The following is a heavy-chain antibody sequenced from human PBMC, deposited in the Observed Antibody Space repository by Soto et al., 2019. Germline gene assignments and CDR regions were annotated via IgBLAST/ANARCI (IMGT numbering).Heavy chain of an antibody. J-gene: IGHJ6*02. CDR3: ARGNMDV. V-gene: IGHV3-30-3*01. CDR1: GFTFNLFT. Sequence: QVQLVESGGGVVQPGRSLRLSCAASGFTFNLFTFHWVRQAPGRGLEWVAVVSHDGDNKFYADSVKGRFTISRDNSKNTLYLQMNSLRVDDTALYYCARGNMDVWGQGTTVTVSS. CDR2: VSHDGDNK.